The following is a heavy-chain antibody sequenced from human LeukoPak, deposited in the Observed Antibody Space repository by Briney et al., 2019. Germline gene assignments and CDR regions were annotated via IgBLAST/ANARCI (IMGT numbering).Heavy chain of an antibody. J-gene: IGHJ6*03. V-gene: IGHV4-34*01. Sequence: PSETLSLTCAVYGGSFSGYYWSWIRQPPGKGLEWIGEINHSGSTNYNPSLKSRVTISVDTSKNQFSLKLSSVTAADTAVYYCARRVTGRIQLWTRPRYYMDVWGKGTTVTVSS. CDR1: GGSFSGYY. CDR2: INHSGST. CDR3: ARRVTGRIQLWTRPRYYMDV. D-gene: IGHD5-18*01.